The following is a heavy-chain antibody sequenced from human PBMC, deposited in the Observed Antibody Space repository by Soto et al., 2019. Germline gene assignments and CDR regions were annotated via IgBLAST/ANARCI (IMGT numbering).Heavy chain of an antibody. J-gene: IGHJ6*02. V-gene: IGHV3-64D*08. Sequence: GGSLRLSCSASGFTFSSYAMHWVRQAPGKGLEYVSAISSNGGSTYYADSVKGRFTISRDNSKNTLYLQMSSLRAEDTAVYYFVKGGFGELLDYYYYGMDVWGQGTTVTVSS. CDR1: GFTFSSYA. CDR3: VKGGFGELLDYYYYGMDV. D-gene: IGHD3-10*01. CDR2: ISSNGGST.